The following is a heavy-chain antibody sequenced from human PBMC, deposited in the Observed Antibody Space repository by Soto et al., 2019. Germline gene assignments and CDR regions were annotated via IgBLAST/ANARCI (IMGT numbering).Heavy chain of an antibody. Sequence: QVQLQESGPGLVKPSGTLSLTCAVSGGSIRSNNWWSWVRQPPGKGLEWIGEIYRTGSTNYNPSLKSRVNISVDRSKNQFSLKMTSVTAADTAVYYCARNYGDYWKSLDDWGQGTLVTVSS. D-gene: IGHD4-17*01. V-gene: IGHV4-4*02. J-gene: IGHJ1*01. CDR1: GGSIRSNNW. CDR3: ARNYGDYWKSLDD. CDR2: IYRTGST.